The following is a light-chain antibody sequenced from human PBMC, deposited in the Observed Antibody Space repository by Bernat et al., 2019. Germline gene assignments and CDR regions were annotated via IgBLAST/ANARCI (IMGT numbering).Light chain of an antibody. V-gene: IGLV2-23*02. CDR2: EVT. CDR1: SSDVGGYNL. Sequence: QSTLTQPASVSGSPGQSITISCSGASSDVGGYNLVSWYQQHPGKAPKLVIYEVTKRPAGVSDRFSGSKSGRTASLTISGLQAEDESHYYCCSYASSDTYVFGSGTRVTVL. J-gene: IGLJ1*01. CDR3: CSYASSDTYV.